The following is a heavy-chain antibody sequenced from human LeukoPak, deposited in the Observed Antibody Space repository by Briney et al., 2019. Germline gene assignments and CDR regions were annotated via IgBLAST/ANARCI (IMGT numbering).Heavy chain of an antibody. CDR1: GVSISSYY. CDR3: ARGEVSGIQLD. CDR2: IYYSGST. V-gene: IGHV4-59*01. J-gene: IGHJ4*02. Sequence: SETLSLTCTVSGVSISSYYWSWIRQPPGKGLEWIGYIYYSGSTNYNPSLKSRVTISVDTSKNQFSLRLSSVTAADTAVYYCARGEVSGIQLDWGQGTLVTVSS. D-gene: IGHD1-1*01.